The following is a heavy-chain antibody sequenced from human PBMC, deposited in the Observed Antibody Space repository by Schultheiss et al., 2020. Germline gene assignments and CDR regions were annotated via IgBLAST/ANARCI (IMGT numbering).Heavy chain of an antibody. J-gene: IGHJ4*02. D-gene: IGHD3-9*01. CDR2: VHHSGST. CDR3: ASGAGYVLFDY. V-gene: IGHV4-59*01. Sequence: TLSLTCTVSGDFISSYYWSWIRQPPGKGLECVGFVHHSGSTNYCPSLKSRVSMSLDTSKSQFSLKLSSVTAADTAVYYCASGAGYVLFDYWGQGTLVTVSS. CDR1: GDFISSYY.